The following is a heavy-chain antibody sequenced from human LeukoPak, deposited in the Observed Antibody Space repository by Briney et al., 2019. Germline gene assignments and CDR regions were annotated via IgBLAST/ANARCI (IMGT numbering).Heavy chain of an antibody. Sequence: PGGSLRLSCAASGFTFSSYGMHWVRQAPGKGLEWVAVIWYDGSNKYYADSVKGRFTISRDNAKNSLYLQMNSLRAEDTALYYCAKDLRGLSIVGATGAFDYWGQGTLVTVSS. J-gene: IGHJ4*02. CDR1: GFTFSSYG. CDR3: AKDLRGLSIVGATGAFDY. V-gene: IGHV3-33*03. D-gene: IGHD1-26*01. CDR2: IWYDGSNK.